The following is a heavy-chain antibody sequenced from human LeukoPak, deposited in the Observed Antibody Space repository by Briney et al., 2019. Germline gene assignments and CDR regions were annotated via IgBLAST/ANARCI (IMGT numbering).Heavy chain of an antibody. CDR2: ISGGGSAT. V-gene: IGHV3-23*01. CDR3: AGGAGDYYYGMDV. Sequence: GGSLRLSCAASGFTFSNYGLSWVRQAPGKGLEWVSAISGGGSATYYADSVKGRFTISRDNSKNTLFLQMNTLRADDTAVYYCAGGAGDYYYGMDVWGQGTSVTVSS. CDR1: GFTFSNYG. J-gene: IGHJ6*02.